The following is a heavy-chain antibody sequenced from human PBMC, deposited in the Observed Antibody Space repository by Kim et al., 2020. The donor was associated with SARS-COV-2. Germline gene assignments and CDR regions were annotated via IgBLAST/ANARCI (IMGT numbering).Heavy chain of an antibody. V-gene: IGHV3-30*04. J-gene: IGHJ6*02. CDR3: ARDQGDEGGLLWFGEIPMYGMDV. CDR1: GFTFSSYA. D-gene: IGHD3-10*01. Sequence: GGSLRLSCAASGFTFSSYAMHWVRQAPGKGLEWVAVISYDGSNKYYADSVKGRFTISRDNSKNTLYLQMNSLRAEDTAVYYCARDQGDEGGLLWFGEIPMYGMDVWGQGTTVTVSS. CDR2: ISYDGSNK.